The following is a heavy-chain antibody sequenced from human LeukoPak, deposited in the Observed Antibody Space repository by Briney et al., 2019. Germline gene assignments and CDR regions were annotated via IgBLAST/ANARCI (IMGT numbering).Heavy chain of an antibody. CDR2: VYYSGRA. CDR1: GASIGCGDSISSGDYY. J-gene: IGHJ5*02. V-gene: IGHV4-30-4*01. Sequence: PSETLSLTCTVSGASIGCGDSISSGDYYWTWIRQPPGKALEWIGYVYYSGRAYYNPSLKSRLTISLDSSKNQLSLRLTYVTAAHTAVYHCARDVPPDDRWGQGTLVTVSS. CDR3: ARDVPPDDR.